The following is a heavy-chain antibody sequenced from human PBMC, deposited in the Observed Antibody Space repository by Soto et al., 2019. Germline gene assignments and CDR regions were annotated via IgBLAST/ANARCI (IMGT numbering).Heavy chain of an antibody. CDR1: GVSIRSYY. J-gene: IGHJ4*02. V-gene: IGHV4-59*08. CDR2: IYYSGTT. CDR3: TRKFDY. Sequence: SVPLSLTCTVSGVSIRSYYWSWVRQPPGKGLEWIAYIYYSGTTSYNPSLKSRVTISMDTSKNQFSLKLRSVTAADTAVYYCTRKFDYWGQGTLVTVSS.